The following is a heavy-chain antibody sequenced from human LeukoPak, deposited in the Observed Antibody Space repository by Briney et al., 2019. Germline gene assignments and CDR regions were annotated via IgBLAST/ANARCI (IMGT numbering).Heavy chain of an antibody. Sequence: SVKVSCKASGGTFSSYAISWVRQAPGQGLEWMGGIIPIFGTANYAQKFQGRVTITADESTSTAYMKLSSLRSEDTAVYYCASYDFWSGYSGYGMDVWGQGTTVTVSS. CDR1: GGTFSSYA. J-gene: IGHJ6*02. CDR3: ASYDFWSGYSGYGMDV. V-gene: IGHV1-69*01. D-gene: IGHD3-3*01. CDR2: IIPIFGTA.